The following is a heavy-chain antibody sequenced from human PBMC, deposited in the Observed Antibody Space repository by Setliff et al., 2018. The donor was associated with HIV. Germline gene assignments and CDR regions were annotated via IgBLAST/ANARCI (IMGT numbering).Heavy chain of an antibody. V-gene: IGHV4-4*02. CDR2: IYHSGST. CDR3: ARASNTIFGVVTLFDY. J-gene: IGHJ4*02. CDR1: GGSISSSNW. Sequence: LSLTCAVSGGSISSSNWWSWVRQPPGKGLEWIGEIYHSGSTNYNPSLKSRVTISVDKSKNQFSLKLSSVTAADTAVYYCARASNTIFGVVTLFDYWGQGTLVTVSS. D-gene: IGHD3-3*01.